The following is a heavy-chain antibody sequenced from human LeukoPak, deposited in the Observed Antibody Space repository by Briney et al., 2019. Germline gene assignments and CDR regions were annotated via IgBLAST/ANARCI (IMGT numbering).Heavy chain of an antibody. D-gene: IGHD6-13*01. CDR3: ARDFSSTWYYFDY. Sequence: SETLSPTCTVSGGSISSYYWSWIRQPPGKGLEWVGYIYYSGSTNYNPSLKSRVTISVDTSKNQFSLKLSSVTAADTAVYYCARDFSSTWYYFDYWGQGTLVTVSS. CDR2: IYYSGST. CDR1: GGSISSYY. J-gene: IGHJ4*02. V-gene: IGHV4-59*01.